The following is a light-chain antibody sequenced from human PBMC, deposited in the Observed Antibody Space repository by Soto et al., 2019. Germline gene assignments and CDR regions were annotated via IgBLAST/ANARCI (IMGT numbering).Light chain of an antibody. CDR2: DTS. V-gene: IGKV4-1*01. CDR3: QQYHNWPIT. CDR1: QSVLYSSNNKNY. Sequence: DIVMTQSPDSLAVSLGERATINCKSSQSVLYSSNNKNYLAWYQQKPGQAPRLLIYDTSTRATGIPARFSGSGSGTEFTLTISSLQSEDFAVYYCQQYHNWPITFGQGTRLEIK. J-gene: IGKJ5*01.